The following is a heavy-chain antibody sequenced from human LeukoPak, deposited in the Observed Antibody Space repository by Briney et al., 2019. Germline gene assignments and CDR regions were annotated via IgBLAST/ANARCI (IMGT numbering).Heavy chain of an antibody. CDR1: GFTFSSYW. D-gene: IGHD4-17*01. CDR2: INSDGSST. J-gene: IGHJ4*02. V-gene: IGHV3-74*01. Sequence: GGSLRLSCAGSGFTFSSYWMHWVRQAPGEGLVWVSRINSDGSSTSYADSVKGRFTISRDNAKNTLYLQMNSRRAEDTAVYYCARAKGPKNDYGDYVIVYWGQGTLVTVSS. CDR3: ARAKGPKNDYGDYVIVY.